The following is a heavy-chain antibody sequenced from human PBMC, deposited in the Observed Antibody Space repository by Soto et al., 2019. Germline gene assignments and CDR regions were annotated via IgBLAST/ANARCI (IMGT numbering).Heavy chain of an antibody. CDR1: GFTFSSYA. D-gene: IGHD2-15*01. V-gene: IGHV3-23*01. CDR2: ISGSGGST. Sequence: EVQLLESGGGLVQPGGPLRLSCAASGFTFSSYAMSWVRQAPGKGLEWVSAISGSGGSTYYADSVKGRFTISRDNSKNTLYLQMNSLRAEDTAVYYCAKDLRVAATLSSGAFDIWGQGTMVTVSS. CDR3: AKDLRVAATLSSGAFDI. J-gene: IGHJ3*02.